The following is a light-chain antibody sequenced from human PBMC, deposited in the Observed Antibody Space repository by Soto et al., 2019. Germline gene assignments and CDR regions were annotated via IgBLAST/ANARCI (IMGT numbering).Light chain of an antibody. CDR2: GAS. Sequence: EIVLTQSPGTLSLSPGEGATISCRSSQRVSSRYVAWYQQKPGQDPRLLIYGASSRATGIPDRFSGSGSGTDFTLTISRLEPEEFAVFYCQQYGNTPWTFGQGTKVEIK. CDR1: QRVSSRY. CDR3: QQYGNTPWT. J-gene: IGKJ1*01. V-gene: IGKV3-20*01.